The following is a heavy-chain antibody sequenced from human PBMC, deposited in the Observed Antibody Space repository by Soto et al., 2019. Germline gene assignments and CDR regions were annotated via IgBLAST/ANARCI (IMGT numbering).Heavy chain of an antibody. Sequence: SETLSLTCVVSGDSIDSNGCYWGWIRQPPGKDLEWIGSIYYSGSTYYNPSLSLASRVTISVDTSNNQFSLKLRSVTAADTAVFYCARHCGSGSYRPQWFDPWGQGTLVTVSS. CDR3: ARHCGSGSYRPQWFDP. CDR1: GDSIDSNGCY. D-gene: IGHD3-10*01. J-gene: IGHJ5*02. CDR2: IYYSGST. V-gene: IGHV4-39*01.